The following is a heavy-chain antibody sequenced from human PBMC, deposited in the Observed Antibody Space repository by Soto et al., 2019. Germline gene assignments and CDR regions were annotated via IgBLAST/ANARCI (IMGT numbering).Heavy chain of an antibody. V-gene: IGHV1-8*01. CDR1: GYTFTSYD. J-gene: IGHJ6*02. Sequence: ASVKVSCKASGYTFTSYDINWVRQATGQGLEWMGWMNPNSGNTGYAQKFQGRDTMTRNTSISTAYMELSSLRSEDTAVYYCARGQLRYFDWLEPYGMDVWGQGTTVTVSS. CDR3: ARGQLRYFDWLEPYGMDV. CDR2: MNPNSGNT. D-gene: IGHD3-9*01.